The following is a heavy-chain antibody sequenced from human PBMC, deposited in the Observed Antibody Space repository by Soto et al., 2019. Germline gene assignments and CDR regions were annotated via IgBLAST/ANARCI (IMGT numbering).Heavy chain of an antibody. CDR2: ITGTGGNT. V-gene: IGHV3-23*01. J-gene: IGHJ6*02. CDR1: GFSLSTYG. Sequence: GFLRLSCARSGFSLSTYGMTWVRQAPGKGLEWVSAITGTGGNTYYVDSVKGRFTSSRDNPKNMLYLQMNSVRVEDTAVYYCARIRGYWYGLDVWGQGTTVTVSS. CDR3: ARIRGYWYGLDV.